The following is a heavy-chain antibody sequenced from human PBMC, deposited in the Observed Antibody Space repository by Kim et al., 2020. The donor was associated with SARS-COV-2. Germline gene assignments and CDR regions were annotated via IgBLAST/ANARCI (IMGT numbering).Heavy chain of an antibody. D-gene: IGHD6-19*01. CDR2: IRNRANNYAT. CDR3: CRRFRYMAGQTHPFD. CDR1: GFTFRDSA. J-gene: IGHJ4*02. Sequence: GGSLRLSCAASGFTFRDSAIHWVRQSPGKGLEWLGRIRNRANNYATTYRESLKGMLTISRDDARNTAFLQLNSLRADDTAIYFCCRRFRYMAGQTHPFDWGQGALVTVSS. V-gene: IGHV3-73*01.